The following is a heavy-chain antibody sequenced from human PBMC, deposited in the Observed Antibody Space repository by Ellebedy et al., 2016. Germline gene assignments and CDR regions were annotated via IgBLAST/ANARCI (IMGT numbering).Heavy chain of an antibody. D-gene: IGHD2-2*01. J-gene: IGHJ5*02. Sequence: ASVKVSCXASGYTFTSYYIHWVRQAPGQGLEWMGIINPSGGSTSYAQKFQGRVTMTRDTSTSTVYMELSSLRSEDTAVYYCARDPRLGYCRSTSCYIVSNWFDPWGQGTLVTVSS. CDR1: GYTFTSYY. CDR3: ARDPRLGYCRSTSCYIVSNWFDP. V-gene: IGHV1-46*03. CDR2: INPSGGST.